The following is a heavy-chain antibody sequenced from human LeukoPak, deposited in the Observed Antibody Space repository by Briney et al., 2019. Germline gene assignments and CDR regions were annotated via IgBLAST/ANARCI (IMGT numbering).Heavy chain of an antibody. Sequence: GGSLRLSCAASGFTFSSYAMSWVRQAPGKGLEWVSAISGSGGSTYYADSVKGRFTISRDNSKNTLYLQMNSLRAEDTAVYYRAKASPASNYDILTGYYTFDYWGQGTLVTVSS. D-gene: IGHD3-9*01. CDR3: AKASPASNYDILTGYYTFDY. J-gene: IGHJ4*02. CDR1: GFTFSSYA. CDR2: ISGSGGST. V-gene: IGHV3-23*01.